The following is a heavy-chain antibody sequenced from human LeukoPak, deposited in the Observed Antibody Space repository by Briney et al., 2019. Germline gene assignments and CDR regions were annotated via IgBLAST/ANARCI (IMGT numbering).Heavy chain of an antibody. CDR1: GFTLSSYW. J-gene: IGHJ4*02. D-gene: IGHD3-10*01. Sequence: PGRSLRLSCTASGFTLSSYWMHWVRQAPGKGLVWVSHINSDGSSTRYADSVKGRFAISRDNAKNTLYLQMNSLRAEDTAVYYCARDGHLWSFDCWGQGTLVTVSS. CDR2: INSDGSST. V-gene: IGHV3-74*01. CDR3: ARDGHLWSFDC.